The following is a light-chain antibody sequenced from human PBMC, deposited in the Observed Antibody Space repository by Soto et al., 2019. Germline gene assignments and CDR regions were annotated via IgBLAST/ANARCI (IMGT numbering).Light chain of an antibody. CDR2: DAS. CDR3: LQHNSYPWT. Sequence: DIQMTQSPPSLSASVGDRVTITCQASQDIGKYLNWYQQKPGKVPKLLISDASNLETGVSSRFSGSGYGTDFTLTISSLQPEDFATYYCLQHNSYPWTFGQGTRVEIK. J-gene: IGKJ1*01. CDR1: QDIGKY. V-gene: IGKV1-33*01.